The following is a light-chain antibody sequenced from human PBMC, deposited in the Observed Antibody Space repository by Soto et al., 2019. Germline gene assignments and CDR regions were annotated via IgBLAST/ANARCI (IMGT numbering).Light chain of an antibody. CDR1: QRVSSN. CDR2: GAS. V-gene: IGKV3-15*01. J-gene: IGKJ1*01. Sequence: EIVMTQSPATLSVSPGERATLSCRASQRVSSNLAWYQQKPGQAPWLLIYGASTRATGIPARFSGSGSETEFTLTISSLQSEDFAVYYCQQYNNWPPWTFGQGTKVEIK. CDR3: QQYNNWPPWT.